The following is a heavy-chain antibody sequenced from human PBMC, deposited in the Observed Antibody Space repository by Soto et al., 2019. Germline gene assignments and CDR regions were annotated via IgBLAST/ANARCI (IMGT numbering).Heavy chain of an antibody. CDR1: GGSISSYY. CDR3: LTQGFGPLHGLVDV. J-gene: IGHJ6*02. CDR2: IYYSGST. D-gene: IGHD3-10*01. Sequence: SETLSLTCTVSGGSISSYYWSWIRQPPGKGLEWIGYIYYSGSTNYNPSLKSGVTISVDTSKNQFSLKLASVTAADTAVYYCLTQGFGPLHGLVDVWGQGTTVTVSS. V-gene: IGHV4-59*08.